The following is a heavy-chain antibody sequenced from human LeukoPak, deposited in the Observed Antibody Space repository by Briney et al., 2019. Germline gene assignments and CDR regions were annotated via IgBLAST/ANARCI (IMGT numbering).Heavy chain of an antibody. CDR1: GFTFSNYA. Sequence: GGSLRLSCAASGFTFSNYAMTWVRQAPGKGLEWVSYISSSGTTIYYEDSVKGRFTISRDNAKNSLYLQMNSLRAEDTAVYYCARDILTGSQSRFQHWGQGTLVTVSS. CDR3: ARDILTGSQSRFQH. V-gene: IGHV3-48*04. J-gene: IGHJ1*01. D-gene: IGHD3-9*01. CDR2: ISSSGTTI.